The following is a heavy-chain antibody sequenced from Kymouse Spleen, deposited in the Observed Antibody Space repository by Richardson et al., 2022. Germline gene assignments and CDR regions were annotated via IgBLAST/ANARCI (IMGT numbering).Heavy chain of an antibody. V-gene: IGHV3-33*01. CDR1: GFTFSSYG. D-gene: IGHD5-12*01. CDR2: IWYDGSNK. CDR3: AREDIVVRIYYYYYGMDV. Sequence: QVQLVESGGGVVQPGRSLRLSCAASGFTFSSYGMHWVRQAPGKGLEWVAVIWYDGSNKYYADSVKGRFTISRDNSKNTLYLQMNSLRAEDTAVYYCAREDIVVRIYYYYYGMDVWGQGTTVTVSS. J-gene: IGHJ6*02.